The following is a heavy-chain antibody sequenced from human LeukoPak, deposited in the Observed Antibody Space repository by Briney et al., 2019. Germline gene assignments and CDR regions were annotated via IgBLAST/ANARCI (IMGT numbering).Heavy chain of an antibody. CDR3: ARAFTIFGVVYFDY. CDR1: GYTFTGYC. V-gene: IGHV1-2*06. CDR2: INPNSGGT. Sequence: ASVKVSCKASGYTFTGYCMHWVRQAPGQGLEWMGRINPNSGGTNYAQKFQGRVTMTRDTSISTAYMELSRLRSDDTAVYYCARAFTIFGVVYFDYWGQGTLVTVSS. D-gene: IGHD3-3*01. J-gene: IGHJ4*02.